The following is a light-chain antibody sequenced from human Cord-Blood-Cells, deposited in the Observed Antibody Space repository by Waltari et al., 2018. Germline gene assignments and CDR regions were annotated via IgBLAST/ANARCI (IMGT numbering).Light chain of an antibody. J-gene: IGLJ3*02. Sequence: QSVLTQPPSASGTPGQRVTISCSGISSNIGSNPVNWYQQLPGTAPKLLIYSNNQRPSGVPDRFSGSKSGTSASLAISGLQSEDEADYYCAAWDDSLNGPVFGGGTKLTVL. CDR1: SSNIGSNP. CDR3: AAWDDSLNGPV. V-gene: IGLV1-44*01. CDR2: SNN.